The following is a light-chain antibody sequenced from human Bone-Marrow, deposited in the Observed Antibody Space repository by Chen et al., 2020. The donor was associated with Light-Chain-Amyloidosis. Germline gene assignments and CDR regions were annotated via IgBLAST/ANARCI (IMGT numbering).Light chain of an antibody. CDR1: QSVSSRF. J-gene: IGKJ1*01. Sequence: EIVLTQSPGTLSLSPGERATLSCGASQSVSSRFFAWYQQKPGQAPRLLIYGVSSRATGIPDRVRGSGSGTDFTLTISRLEPEDFAVYYCQQYGSSPWTFGQGTKVEIK. CDR3: QQYGSSPWT. V-gene: IGKV3-20*01. CDR2: GVS.